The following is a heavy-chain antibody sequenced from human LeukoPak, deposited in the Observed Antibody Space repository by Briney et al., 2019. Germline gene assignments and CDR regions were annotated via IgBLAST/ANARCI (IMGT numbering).Heavy chain of an antibody. V-gene: IGHV3-48*03. CDR2: ISSSGSTI. Sequence: GGSLRLSCAASGFTFSSYEMNWVRQAPGKGLEWVSYISSSGSTIYYADSVKGRFTISRDNAKNTLYLQMNSLRAEDTAVYYCARDRSRARHMDVWGKGTTVTISS. CDR1: GFTFSSYE. D-gene: IGHD6-6*01. CDR3: ARDRSRARHMDV. J-gene: IGHJ6*03.